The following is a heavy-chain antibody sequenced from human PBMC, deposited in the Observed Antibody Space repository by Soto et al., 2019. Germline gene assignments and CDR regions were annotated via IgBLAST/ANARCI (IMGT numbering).Heavy chain of an antibody. CDR1: GFTFSSYA. D-gene: IGHD2-21*02. J-gene: IGHJ4*02. CDR2: ISGSGATT. CDR3: AKGPAYCGGDCHPDY. Sequence: EVQLLESGGSLVQPGGSLRLSCAASGFTFSSYAMSWVRQAPGKGLEWVSAISGSGATTYYADSVKGRFTISRDNSKNTLYLQMNSLRADDTAVYYCAKGPAYCGGDCHPDYWGQGTLVTVSS. V-gene: IGHV3-23*01.